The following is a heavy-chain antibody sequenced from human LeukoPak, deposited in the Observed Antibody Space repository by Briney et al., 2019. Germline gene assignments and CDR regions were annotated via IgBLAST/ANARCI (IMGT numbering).Heavy chain of an antibody. V-gene: IGHV1-69*10. CDR2: IIPILGIA. CDR3: ANYCSSTSCQPPVVDYYYYGMDV. Sequence: GASVKVSCKASGGTFSSYAISWVRQAPGQGLEWMGGIIPILGIANYAQKFQGRVTITADKSTSTAYMELSSLRSEDTAVYYCANYCSSTSCQPPVVDYYYYGMDVWGQGTTVTVSS. CDR1: GGTFSSYA. J-gene: IGHJ6*02. D-gene: IGHD2-2*01.